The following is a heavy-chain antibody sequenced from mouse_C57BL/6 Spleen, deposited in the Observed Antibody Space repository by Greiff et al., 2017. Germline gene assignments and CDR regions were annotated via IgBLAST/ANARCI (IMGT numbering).Heavy chain of an antibody. Sequence: QVQLQQPGAELVKPGASVKLSCKASGYTFTSYWMQWVKQRPGQGLEWIGEIDPSDSYTNYNQKFKGKATLTVDTSSSTAYMQLSSLTSEDSAVYYCARPLYGNYAMDYWGQGTSVTVSS. D-gene: IGHD2-1*01. CDR2: IDPSDSYT. CDR1: GYTFTSYW. CDR3: ARPLYGNYAMDY. V-gene: IGHV1-50*01. J-gene: IGHJ4*01.